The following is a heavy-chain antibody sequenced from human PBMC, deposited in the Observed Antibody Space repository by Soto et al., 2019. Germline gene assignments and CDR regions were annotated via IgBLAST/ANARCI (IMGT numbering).Heavy chain of an antibody. CDR2: IYYSGST. Sequence: NPSETLSLTCTFSGGSISSYYWSWIRRPPGKGLEWIGYIYYSGSTNYNPSLKSRVTISVDTSKNQFSLKLSSVTAADTAVYYCARRRGSGWSGNWFDPWGQGTLVTVSS. V-gene: IGHV4-59*01. J-gene: IGHJ5*02. CDR1: GGSISSYY. D-gene: IGHD6-19*01. CDR3: ARRRGSGWSGNWFDP.